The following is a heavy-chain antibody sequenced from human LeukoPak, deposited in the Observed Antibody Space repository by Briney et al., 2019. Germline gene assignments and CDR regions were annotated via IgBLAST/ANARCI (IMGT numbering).Heavy chain of an antibody. CDR2: IYYSGST. V-gene: IGHV4-39*07. Sequence: PSETLSLTCTVSGGSISSSYSYWGWIRQPPGKGLGWIGCIYYSGSTNYNPSLKSRVTMSVDTSKNQFSLKLSSVTAADTAVYYCARGCSSTSCFDPWGQGTLVTVSS. D-gene: IGHD2-2*01. J-gene: IGHJ5*02. CDR1: GGSISSSYSY. CDR3: ARGCSSTSCFDP.